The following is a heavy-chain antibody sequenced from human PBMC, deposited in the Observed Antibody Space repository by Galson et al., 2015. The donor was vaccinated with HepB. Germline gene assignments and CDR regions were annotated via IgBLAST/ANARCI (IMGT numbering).Heavy chain of an antibody. CDR2: ISGSGGST. CDR3: AKEGGTVAGLVRYFQH. Sequence: SLRLSCAASGFTFSSYAMGWVRQAPGKGLEWVSAISGSGGSTYYADSVKGRFTISRDNSKNTLYLQMNSLRAEDTAVYYCAKEGGTVAGLVRYFQHWGQGTLVTVSS. V-gene: IGHV3-23*01. CDR1: GFTFSSYA. D-gene: IGHD6-19*01. J-gene: IGHJ1*01.